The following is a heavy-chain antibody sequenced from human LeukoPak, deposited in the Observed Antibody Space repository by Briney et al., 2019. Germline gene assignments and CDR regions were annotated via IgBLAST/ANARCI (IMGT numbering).Heavy chain of an antibody. V-gene: IGHV5-51*01. D-gene: IGHD1-26*01. J-gene: IGHJ3*01. CDR1: GYSFTSYC. Sequence: GESLKISFKVSGYSFTSYCIGWVRQMPGKGLEWMGIIYPGVSGPTYSPSFQGQVTISVDKSINTAYLQWSSLQASDTAMYYCGMSGDRVPLQDDVFDVWGQGTMVTVST. CDR3: GMSGDRVPLQDDVFDV. CDR2: IYPGVSGP.